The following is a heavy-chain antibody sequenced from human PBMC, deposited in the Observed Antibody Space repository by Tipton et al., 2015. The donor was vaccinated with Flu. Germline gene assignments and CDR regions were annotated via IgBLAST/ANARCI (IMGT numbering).Heavy chain of an antibody. CDR2: IDHSGTT. CDR1: GGSISSVTYY. J-gene: IGHJ6*02. D-gene: IGHD3-10*01. Sequence: TLSLTCTVSGGSISSVTYYWGWVRRSPGKGLEWIGEIDHSGTTNYSPSLKSRVTISRDTSKIQFSLNMGSVTAADTAVYYCARSVVGSGSQYPVGYYYYGMDVWGQGTTVTVSS. V-gene: IGHV4-39*07. CDR3: ARSVVGSGSQYPVGYYYYGMDV.